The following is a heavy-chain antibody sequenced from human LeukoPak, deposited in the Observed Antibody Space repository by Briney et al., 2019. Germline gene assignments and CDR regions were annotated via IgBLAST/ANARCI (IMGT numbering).Heavy chain of an antibody. CDR3: ARRYCSGGSCYLFY. CDR2: INPNSGGT. V-gene: IGHV1-2*02. D-gene: IGHD2-15*01. J-gene: IGHJ4*02. Sequence: VKVSCKASGYTFTGYYMHWVRQAPGQGLEWMGWINPNSGGTNYAQKFQGRLTMTRDTSISTAYMELSRLRSDDTAVYYCARRYCSGGSCYLFYWGQGTLVTVSS. CDR1: GYTFTGYY.